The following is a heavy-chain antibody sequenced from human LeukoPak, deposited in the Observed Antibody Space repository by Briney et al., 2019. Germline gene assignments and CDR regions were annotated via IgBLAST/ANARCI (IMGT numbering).Heavy chain of an antibody. CDR3: ARVSGSSGGAFDI. CDR2: IKQDGSEK. D-gene: IGHD1-26*01. Sequence: GGSLRLSCAASGFTVSSNYMSWVRQAPGKGLEWVANIKQDGSEKYYVDSVKGRFTISRDNAKNSLYLQMNSLRAEDTAVYYCARVSGSSGGAFDIWGQGTMVTVSS. J-gene: IGHJ3*02. V-gene: IGHV3-7*01. CDR1: GFTVSSNY.